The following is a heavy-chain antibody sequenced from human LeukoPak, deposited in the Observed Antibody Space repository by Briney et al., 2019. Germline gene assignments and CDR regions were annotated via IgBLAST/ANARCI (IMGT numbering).Heavy chain of an antibody. V-gene: IGHV3-23*01. CDR3: AKDRILPNS. Sequence: GGSLRLSCAASGFTFSSYAMSWVRQAPGKGLEWVSAITDSGAGTFYADSVKGRFTVSRDNSKNTLYLQMNSLRAEDTAVYYCAKDRILPNSWGQGTLVTVSS. J-gene: IGHJ5*02. D-gene: IGHD2-15*01. CDR2: ITDSGAGT. CDR1: GFTFSSYA.